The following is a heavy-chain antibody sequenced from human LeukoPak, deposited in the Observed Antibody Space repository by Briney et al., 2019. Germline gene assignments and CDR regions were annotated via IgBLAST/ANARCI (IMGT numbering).Heavy chain of an antibody. CDR2: INPNSGGT. J-gene: IGHJ4*02. Sequence: ASVKASCKASGYTFTGYYMHWVRQAPGQGLEWMGWINPNSGGTNYAQKFQGRVTMTRDTSTSTVYMELSSLRSEDTAVYYCARGPALRYFDWLLSHFDYWGQGTLVTVSS. D-gene: IGHD3-9*01. CDR3: ARGPALRYFDWLLSHFDY. CDR1: GYTFTGYY. V-gene: IGHV1-2*02.